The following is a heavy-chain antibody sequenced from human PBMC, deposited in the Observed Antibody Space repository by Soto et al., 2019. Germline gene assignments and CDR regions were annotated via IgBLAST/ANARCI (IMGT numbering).Heavy chain of an antibody. CDR3: ARAHWLNYYDSSGYLYYFDY. J-gene: IGHJ4*02. V-gene: IGHV1-18*01. CDR2: ISAYNGNT. CDR1: GYTFTSYG. Sequence: ASVKVSCKASGYTFTSYGISWVRQAPGQGLEWMGWISAYNGNTNYAQKLQGRVTMTTDTSTSTAYMELRSLRSDDTAVYYCARAHWLNYYDSSGYLYYFDYWGQGTLVTVSS. D-gene: IGHD3-22*01.